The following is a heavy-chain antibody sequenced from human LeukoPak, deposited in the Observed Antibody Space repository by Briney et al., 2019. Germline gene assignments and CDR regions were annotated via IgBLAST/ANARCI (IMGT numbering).Heavy chain of an antibody. D-gene: IGHD3-3*01. CDR3: ARLLRFLEWPPYYMDV. J-gene: IGHJ6*03. CDR2: IYYSGST. V-gene: IGHV4-59*08. Sequence: SETLSLTCTVSGGSISSYYWSWIRQPPGEGLEWIGYIYYSGSTNYNPSLKSRVTISVDTSKNQFSLKLSSVTAADTAVYYCARLLRFLEWPPYYMDVWGKGTTVTVSS. CDR1: GGSISSYY.